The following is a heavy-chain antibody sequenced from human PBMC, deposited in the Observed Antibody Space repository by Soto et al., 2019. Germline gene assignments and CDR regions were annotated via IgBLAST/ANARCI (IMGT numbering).Heavy chain of an antibody. CDR1: GFTFSSYA. Sequence: QVQLVESGGGVVQPGRSLRLSCAASGFTFSSYAMHWVRQAPGKGLEWVAVISYDGSNKYYADSVKGRFTISRDNSKNTLYLQMNSLRAEDTAVYYCARGPDILTFDYWGQGTLVTVSS. V-gene: IGHV3-30-3*01. J-gene: IGHJ4*02. CDR3: ARGPDILTFDY. CDR2: ISYDGSNK. D-gene: IGHD3-9*01.